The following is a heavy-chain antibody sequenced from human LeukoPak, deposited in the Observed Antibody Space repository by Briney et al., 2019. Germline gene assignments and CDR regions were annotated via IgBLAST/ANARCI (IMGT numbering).Heavy chain of an antibody. CDR1: GYTFTGYY. Sequence: ASVKVSCKASGYTFTGYYMHWVRQATGQGLEWMGWINPNSGGTNYAQQFQGSVTMNRDTSISTAYMELSRLRSDDTAVYYCAREGLCSSTSCQNYYGMDVWGQGTTVTVSS. CDR2: INPNSGGT. J-gene: IGHJ6*02. CDR3: AREGLCSSTSCQNYYGMDV. V-gene: IGHV1-2*02. D-gene: IGHD2-2*01.